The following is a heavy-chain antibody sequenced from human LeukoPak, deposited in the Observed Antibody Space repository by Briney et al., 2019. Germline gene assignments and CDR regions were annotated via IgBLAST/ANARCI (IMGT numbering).Heavy chain of an antibody. Sequence: GVSLRLSCTVSSFTLSEYYMTWIRQAPRGGLEWVAYISRSGRDIDYADSVKGRFSISRDNTKSSLFLQMNGLTAEDTAVYYCATPGGHWGQGTLVTVSS. V-gene: IGHV3-11*01. J-gene: IGHJ4*02. D-gene: IGHD3-16*01. CDR1: SFTLSEYY. CDR3: ATPGGH. CDR2: ISRSGRDI.